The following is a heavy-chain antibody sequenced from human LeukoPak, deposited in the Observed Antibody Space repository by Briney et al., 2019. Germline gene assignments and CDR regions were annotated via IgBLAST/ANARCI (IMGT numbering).Heavy chain of an antibody. CDR3: ARGGRRVVVVAATLDWFDP. Sequence: GGSLRLSCAASGFTFSSYAMSWVRQAPGKGLEWVSSASGSGGSTYYADSVKGRFTISRDNSKNTLYLQMNSLRAEDTAVYYCARGGRRVVVVAATLDWFDPWGQGTLVTVSS. V-gene: IGHV3-23*01. CDR1: GFTFSSYA. J-gene: IGHJ5*02. CDR2: ASGSGGST. D-gene: IGHD2-15*01.